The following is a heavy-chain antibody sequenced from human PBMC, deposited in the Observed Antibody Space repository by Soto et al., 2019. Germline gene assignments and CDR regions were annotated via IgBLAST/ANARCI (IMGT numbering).Heavy chain of an antibody. CDR2: INTYNGNR. J-gene: IGHJ4*02. D-gene: IGHD3-22*01. V-gene: IGHV1-18*01. CDR1: GYSFSSYG. Sequence: GASVEVSCKASGYSFSSYGIHWVRQAPGQGLEWMGWINTYNGNRNFAQKFEDRVTMTTATSANTVFMELRNLKSDDTAMYYCARDRLRGYDNSGFYLRGQGTPVTVSS. CDR3: ARDRLRGYDNSGFYL.